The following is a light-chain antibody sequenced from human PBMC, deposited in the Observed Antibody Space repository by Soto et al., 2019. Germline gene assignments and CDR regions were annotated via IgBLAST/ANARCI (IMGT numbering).Light chain of an antibody. V-gene: IGLV2-14*01. J-gene: IGLJ1*01. CDR3: SSYTSSSTLF. CDR1: KSDVGGYNY. CDR2: EVS. Sequence: QSVLTQPASVSGSPGQSITISCTGTKSDVGGYNYVSWYQQHPGKAPKLMIYEVSNRPSGGSNRFSGSKSGNTASLTISGLQGEDEADYYCSSYTSSSTLFFATGTKVPVL.